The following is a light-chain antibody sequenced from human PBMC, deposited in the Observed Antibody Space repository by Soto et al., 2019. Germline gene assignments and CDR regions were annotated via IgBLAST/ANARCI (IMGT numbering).Light chain of an antibody. Sequence: EIVLTQSPGTLSLSPGERATLSCRARQSVSGSYLAWYQQKPGQSPRLLIYDASSRATGIPDRFSGSGSGTDFTLTISRLEPEDFAVYYCQQYAPRPWTCGKGTKVEIK. CDR2: DAS. CDR3: QQYAPRPWT. V-gene: IGKV3-20*01. CDR1: QSVSGSY. J-gene: IGKJ1*01.